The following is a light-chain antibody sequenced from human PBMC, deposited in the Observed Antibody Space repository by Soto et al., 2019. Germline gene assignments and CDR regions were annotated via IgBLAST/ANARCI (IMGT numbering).Light chain of an antibody. Sequence: IQVAQSPPSLSASVGDTVTITCRASQDIKNDLGWYQQKPGRAPKLLIYGASNLQSGVPSRFSGSVSGTDFTLTISSLQPEDFATYYCLQDYNFPQTFGQGTKVEIK. CDR1: QDIKND. CDR2: GAS. J-gene: IGKJ1*01. CDR3: LQDYNFPQT. V-gene: IGKV1-6*01.